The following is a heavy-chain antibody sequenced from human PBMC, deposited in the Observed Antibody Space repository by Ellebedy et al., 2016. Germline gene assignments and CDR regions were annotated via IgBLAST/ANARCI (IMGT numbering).Heavy chain of an antibody. Sequence: ASVKVSCKASGGTFSSYAISWVRQAPGQGLEWMGRIIPILGIANYAQKFQGRVTITADKSTSTAYMELSSLRSEDTAVYYCARDHLGMVRGVIINSPHGYWGQGTLVTVSS. CDR2: IIPILGIA. CDR1: GGTFSSYA. J-gene: IGHJ4*02. D-gene: IGHD3-10*01. V-gene: IGHV1-69*04. CDR3: ARDHLGMVRGVIINSPHGY.